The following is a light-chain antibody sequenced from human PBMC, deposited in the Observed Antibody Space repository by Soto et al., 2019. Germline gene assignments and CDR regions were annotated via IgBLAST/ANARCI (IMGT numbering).Light chain of an antibody. CDR1: QGIRND. V-gene: IGKV1-17*01. CDR3: QCYSSYPWT. Sequence: DIQMTQSPSTLSASVGEGVTITCRASQGIRNDLGWYQQKPGKAPKLLIYAASTLQSGVPSRFSGSGSGTEFTLTISSLQPEDFATYYCQCYSSYPWTFGQGTKVDIK. J-gene: IGKJ1*01. CDR2: AAS.